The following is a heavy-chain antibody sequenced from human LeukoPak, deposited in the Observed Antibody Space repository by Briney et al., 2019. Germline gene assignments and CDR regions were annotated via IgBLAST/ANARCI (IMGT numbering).Heavy chain of an antibody. V-gene: IGHV3-48*04. CDR2: ISSSSSTI. J-gene: IGHJ4*02. D-gene: IGHD5-12*01. CDR3: ARARGYSGYDYGY. CDR1: GFTFSSYN. Sequence: PGGSLRLSCAASGFTFSSYNMNWVRQAPGKGLEWVSYISSSSSTIYYADSVKGRFTISRDNAKNSLYLQMNSLRAEDTAVYYCARARGYSGYDYGYWGQGTLVTVSS.